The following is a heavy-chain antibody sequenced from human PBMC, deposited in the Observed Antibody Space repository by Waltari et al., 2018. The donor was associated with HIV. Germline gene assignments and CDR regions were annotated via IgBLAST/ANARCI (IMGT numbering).Heavy chain of an antibody. CDR1: GFRFSISG. Sequence: QGQLVASGGGVVQPGGSLRLSCAASGFRFSISGMHWVRQAPGKGLEWVTFIRYDGNTKYYADSVKGQFTISRDNSKNTLYLQMSSLRAEDTAVYYCAKELRSGYSYYYYGMDVWGQGTTVTVSS. CDR2: IRYDGNTK. D-gene: IGHD2-15*01. V-gene: IGHV3-30*02. CDR3: AKELRSGYSYYYYGMDV. J-gene: IGHJ6*02.